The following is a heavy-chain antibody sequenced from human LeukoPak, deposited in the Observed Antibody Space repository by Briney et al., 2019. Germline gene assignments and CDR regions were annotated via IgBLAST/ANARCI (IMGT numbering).Heavy chain of an antibody. CDR3: AKDIGSSGDGFDY. CDR2: ISWNSGSI. Sequence: PGGSLRLSCAASGFTFDDYAMHWVRQAPGKGLEWVSGISWNSGSIGYADSVKGRFTISRDNAKNSLYLQMNSLRAEDTALYYCAKDIGSSGDGFDYWGQGTLVTVSS. J-gene: IGHJ4*02. D-gene: IGHD6-19*01. V-gene: IGHV3-9*01. CDR1: GFTFDDYA.